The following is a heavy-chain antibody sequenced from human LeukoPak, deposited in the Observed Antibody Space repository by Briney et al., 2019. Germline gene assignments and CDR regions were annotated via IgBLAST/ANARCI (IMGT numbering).Heavy chain of an antibody. CDR2: ITGGGDTT. J-gene: IGHJ4*02. Sequence: HPGGSLRLSCAASGITFSSYGMGWVRQAPVKGLEWVSAITGGGDTTYYADSVKGRFTISRDNSKNSLCLQMSNLRVDDTAMYYCVREVGRPKTFYFDSWGRGTPVTVSS. D-gene: IGHD3-16*01. CDR1: GITFSSYG. V-gene: IGHV3-23*01. CDR3: VREVGRPKTFYFDS.